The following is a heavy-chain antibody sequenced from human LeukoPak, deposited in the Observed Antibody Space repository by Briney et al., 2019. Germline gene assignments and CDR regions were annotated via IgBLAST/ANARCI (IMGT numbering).Heavy chain of an antibody. J-gene: IGHJ5*01. Sequence: GGSLRLSCVGSGFRFSSYDMNWVRQAPGRGLEWLSYLTRTSSAAWYADSVKGRFTIFRDNAKSSLYLQMNSLRVEDTAVYYCATGGSEYRSDWFDSWGQGTLVNVAS. CDR2: LTRTSSAA. D-gene: IGHD5-18*01. CDR1: GFRFSSYD. V-gene: IGHV3-48*01. CDR3: ATGGSEYRSDWFDS.